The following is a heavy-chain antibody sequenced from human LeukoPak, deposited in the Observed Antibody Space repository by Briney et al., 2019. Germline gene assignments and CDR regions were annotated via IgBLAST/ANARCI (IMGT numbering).Heavy chain of an antibody. Sequence: GGSLRLSCAASGFTFSSYAMHWVRQAPGKGLEYVSAISSNGGSTYYANSVKGRFTISRDNSKNTPYLQMGSLRAEDMAVYYCARDRESDFWSGYRYYYYYYGMDVWGQGTTVTVSS. J-gene: IGHJ6*02. CDR3: ARDRESDFWSGYRYYYYYYGMDV. V-gene: IGHV3-64*01. CDR1: GFTFSSYA. CDR2: ISSNGGST. D-gene: IGHD3-3*01.